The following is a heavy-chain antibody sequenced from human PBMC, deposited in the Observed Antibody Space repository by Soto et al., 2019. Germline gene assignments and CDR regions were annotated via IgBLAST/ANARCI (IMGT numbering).Heavy chain of an antibody. V-gene: IGHV1-3*01. D-gene: IGHD3-3*01. CDR2: INAGNGNT. CDR3: ARDLYYDFWSGYSGYYYYGMDV. Sequence: ASVKVSCKASGYTFTSYSMHWVRQAPGQRLEWMGWINAGNGNTKYSQKFQGRVTITRDTSASTAYMELSSLRSEDTAVYYCARDLYYDFWSGYSGYYYYGMDVWGQGTTVTVSS. J-gene: IGHJ6*02. CDR1: GYTFTSYS.